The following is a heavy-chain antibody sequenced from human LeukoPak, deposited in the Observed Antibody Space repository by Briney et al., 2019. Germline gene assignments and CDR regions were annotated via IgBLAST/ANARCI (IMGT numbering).Heavy chain of an antibody. D-gene: IGHD2-2*02. Sequence: SETLSLTCTVSGGSISSSSYYWGWIRQPPGKGLEWIGSIYYSGSTYYNPSLKSRVTISVDTSKNQFSLKLSSVTAADTAVYYCARLTRVVPAAITWGQGTLVTVSS. CDR3: ARLTRVVPAAIT. CDR1: GGSISSSSYY. J-gene: IGHJ5*02. CDR2: IYYSGST. V-gene: IGHV4-39*01.